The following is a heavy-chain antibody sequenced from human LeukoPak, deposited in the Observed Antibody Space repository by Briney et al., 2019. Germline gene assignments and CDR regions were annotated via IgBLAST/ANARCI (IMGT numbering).Heavy chain of an antibody. Sequence: GGSLRLSCAASGFTVSSNYMSWVRQAPGKGLEWVSVIYSGGSTYYADSVKGRFTISRDNSKNTLYLQINSLRAEDTAVYYCAKSGSIWYYFDYWGQGTLVTVSS. CDR1: GFTVSSNY. CDR2: IYSGGST. V-gene: IGHV3-53*01. D-gene: IGHD6-13*01. CDR3: AKSGSIWYYFDY. J-gene: IGHJ4*02.